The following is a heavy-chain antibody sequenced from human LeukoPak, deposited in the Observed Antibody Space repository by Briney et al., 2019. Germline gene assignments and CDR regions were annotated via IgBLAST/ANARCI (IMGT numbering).Heavy chain of an antibody. J-gene: IGHJ5*02. Sequence: SVKVSCKASGGTFSSYTISWVRQAPGQGLEWMGRIIPILGIANYAQKFQGRVTITADKSPSTAYMELSSLRSEDTAVYYCARDEYCTNGVCYSGNNWFDPWGQGTLVTVSS. V-gene: IGHV1-69*04. D-gene: IGHD2-8*01. CDR1: GGTFSSYT. CDR3: ARDEYCTNGVCYSGNNWFDP. CDR2: IIPILGIA.